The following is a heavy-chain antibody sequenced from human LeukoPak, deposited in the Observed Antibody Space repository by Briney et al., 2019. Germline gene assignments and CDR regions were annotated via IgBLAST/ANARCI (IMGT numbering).Heavy chain of an antibody. CDR1: GYTFTSHD. CDR3: ARGRGRWLQYVGY. J-gene: IGHJ4*02. Sequence: ASVKVSYKASGYTFTSHDINWVRQATGQGLEWMGWMNPNSGNTGYAQKFQGRVTMTRNTSISTAYMELSSLRSEDTAVYYCARGRGRWLQYVGYWGQGTLVTVSS. V-gene: IGHV1-8*01. CDR2: MNPNSGNT. D-gene: IGHD5-24*01.